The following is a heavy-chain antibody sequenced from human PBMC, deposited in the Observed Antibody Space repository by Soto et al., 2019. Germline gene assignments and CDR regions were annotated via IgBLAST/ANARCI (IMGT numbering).Heavy chain of an antibody. CDR1: GFTFSNSA. Sequence: EVQLLESGGGVVQPGGSLRLSCAASGFTFSNSAMSWVRQAPGKGLEWVSTISGGSGDTSYADPVKGRFIVSRDDSRTTLYLQMNSLRAEDTVLYYCARGASTFDYWGQGRPVIVSS. D-gene: IGHD2-2*01. CDR2: ISGGSGDT. J-gene: IGHJ4*02. V-gene: IGHV3-23*01. CDR3: ARGASTFDY.